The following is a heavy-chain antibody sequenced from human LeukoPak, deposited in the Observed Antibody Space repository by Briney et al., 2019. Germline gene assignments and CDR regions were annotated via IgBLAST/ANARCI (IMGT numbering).Heavy chain of an antibody. CDR2: IIPIFGTA. D-gene: IGHD6-13*01. CDR1: GGTFSSYA. V-gene: IGHV1-69*13. J-gene: IGHJ4*02. CDR3: ARVSRSSSWFDY. Sequence: VASVKVSCKASGGTFSSYAISWVRQAPGQGLEWMGGIIPIFGTANYAQKFQGRVTITADESTSTAYMELSSLRSEDTAVYYCARVSRSSSWFDYWGQGTLVTVSS.